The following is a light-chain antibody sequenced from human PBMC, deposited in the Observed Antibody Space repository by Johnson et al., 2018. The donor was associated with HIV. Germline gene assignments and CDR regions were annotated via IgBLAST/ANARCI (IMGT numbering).Light chain of an antibody. J-gene: IGLJ1*01. Sequence: QSVLTQPPSVSAAPGQKVTISCSGSSSNIGNNYVSWYQQLPGTAPKLLIYENNKRPSGIPNRFSGSKSGTSATLGIPGLQHGDEADYYCGTWDSRLSVYVFGTGTKVTVL. CDR2: ENN. CDR1: SSNIGNNY. CDR3: GTWDSRLSVYV. V-gene: IGLV1-51*02.